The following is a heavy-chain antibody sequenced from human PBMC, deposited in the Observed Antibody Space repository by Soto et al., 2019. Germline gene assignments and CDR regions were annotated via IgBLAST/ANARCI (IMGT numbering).Heavy chain of an antibody. Sequence: SGPTLVNPTQTLTLTCTFSGFSLSTSGVGVGWIRQPPGKALEWLALIYWDDDKRYSPSLKSRLTITKDTSKNQVVLTMTNMDPVDTATYYCAHISNGYNWNDDFDYWGQGTLVTVSS. J-gene: IGHJ4*02. V-gene: IGHV2-5*02. CDR1: GFSLSTSGVG. D-gene: IGHD1-1*01. CDR3: AHISNGYNWNDDFDY. CDR2: IYWDDDK.